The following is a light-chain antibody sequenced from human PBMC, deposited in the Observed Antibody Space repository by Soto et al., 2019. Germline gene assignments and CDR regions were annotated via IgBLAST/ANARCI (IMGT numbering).Light chain of an antibody. CDR3: QLGYSTPRT. Sequence: DIQMTQSPSSLSASVGDRVTITCRASQSISTYLNWYLQKPGKAPKLLIDAASSLQSGVPSRFSGSGSGTDFTLTISSLQPEDFATYYCQLGYSTPRTFGQGTKVEIK. CDR2: AAS. CDR1: QSISTY. J-gene: IGKJ1*01. V-gene: IGKV1-39*01.